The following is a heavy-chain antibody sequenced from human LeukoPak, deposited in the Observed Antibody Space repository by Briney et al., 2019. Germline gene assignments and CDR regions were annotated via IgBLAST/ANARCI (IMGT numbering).Heavy chain of an antibody. Sequence: SETLSLTCTVSGGSISSYYWSWIRQPPGKGLEWIGYIYYSGSTNYNPSLKSRVTISVDTSKNQFSLKLSSVTAADTAVYYCARGPYSSSSYYYYYGMDVWGQGTTVTVSS. J-gene: IGHJ6*02. V-gene: IGHV4-59*12. D-gene: IGHD6-6*01. CDR1: GGSISSYY. CDR3: ARGPYSSSSYYYYYGMDV. CDR2: IYYSGST.